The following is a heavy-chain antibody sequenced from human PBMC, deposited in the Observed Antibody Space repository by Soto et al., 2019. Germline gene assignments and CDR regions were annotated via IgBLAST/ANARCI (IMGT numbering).Heavy chain of an antibody. CDR1: GGSFSAYY. V-gene: IGHV4-34*01. CDR3: ARGRAAEVLEWLSGNYYFDC. D-gene: IGHD3-3*01. J-gene: IGHJ4*02. Sequence: QVHLQQWGAGLLKPSETPSLTCAVYGGSFSAYYWSWIRQPPGQGLEWMGEINHSGSTNYNPSLKRRLTIPADPSKNQFALKLSSVTAADTAVYDCARGRAAEVLEWLSGNYYFDCWGQGTLVTVSS. CDR2: INHSGST.